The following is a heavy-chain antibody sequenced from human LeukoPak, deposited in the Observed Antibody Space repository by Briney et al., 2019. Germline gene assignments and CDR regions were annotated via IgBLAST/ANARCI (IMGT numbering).Heavy chain of an antibody. D-gene: IGHD3-10*01. CDR2: IYYSGST. Sequence: SETLSLTCTVSGGSISSYYWSWIRQPPGKGLEWIGYIYYSGSTNYNPSLKSRVTISVDTSKNQFSLKLSSVTAADTAVYYCARDSRLWFGELLAYYFDYWGQGTLVTVSS. CDR1: GGSISSYY. J-gene: IGHJ4*02. CDR3: ARDSRLWFGELLAYYFDY. V-gene: IGHV4-59*01.